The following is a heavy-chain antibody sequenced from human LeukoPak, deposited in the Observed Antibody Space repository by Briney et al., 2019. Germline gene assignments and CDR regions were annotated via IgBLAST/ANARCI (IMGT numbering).Heavy chain of an antibody. CDR1: GGSFSGYY. Sequence: TSETLSLTCAVYGGSFSGYYWSWIRQPPGKGLEWIGEINHSGSTNYNPSLKSRVTISVDTSKNQFSLKLSSVTAADTAVYYCARHYNPYYFDYWGQGTLVTVSS. D-gene: IGHD5-24*01. CDR2: INHSGST. J-gene: IGHJ4*02. CDR3: ARHYNPYYFDY. V-gene: IGHV4-34*01.